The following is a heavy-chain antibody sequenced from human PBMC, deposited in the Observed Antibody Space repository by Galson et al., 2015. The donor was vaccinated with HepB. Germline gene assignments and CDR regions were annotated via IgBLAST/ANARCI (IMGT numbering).Heavy chain of an antibody. J-gene: IGHJ4*02. CDR3: AHRIGMEAAAFDY. CDR2: IYWNDDK. V-gene: IGHV2-5*01. CDR1: GFSFSTSGVG. D-gene: IGHD6-13*01. Sequence: PALVKPTQTLTVTCTFSGFSFSTSGVGVGWIRQPPGKALEWLALIYWNDDKRYSPSLNNRLSITKDTPRNQVVLTMTNMDPVDTGTYYCAHRIGMEAAAFDYWGQGTLVTVSS.